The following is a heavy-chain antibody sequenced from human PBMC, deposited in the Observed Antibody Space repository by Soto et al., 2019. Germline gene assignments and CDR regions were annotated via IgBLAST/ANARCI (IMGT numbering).Heavy chain of an antibody. Sequence: QVQLVESGGGVVQPGRSLRLSCAASGFTFSIFGMHWVRQAPGKGLEWAAIIWYDGSNAYYADSVRGRFTISRDNSKNTVDLQMNSLRAEDTAVYYCARDKGSSTVVSGISQEAYFYSWGQGTLVTVSS. V-gene: IGHV3-33*01. CDR1: GFTFSIFG. CDR3: ARDKGSSTVVSGISQEAYFYS. J-gene: IGHJ4*02. D-gene: IGHD6-19*01. CDR2: IWYDGSNA.